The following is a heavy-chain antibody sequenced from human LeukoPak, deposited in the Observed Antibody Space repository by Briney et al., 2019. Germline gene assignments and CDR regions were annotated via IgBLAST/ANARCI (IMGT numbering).Heavy chain of an antibody. V-gene: IGHV3-30*02. CDR3: ATPASYYDSSGYYYPPDY. D-gene: IGHD3-22*01. CDR2: IRYDGSNK. CDR1: GFTFSSYG. J-gene: IGHJ4*02. Sequence: PGGSLRLSCAASGFTFSSYGMHWVRQAPGKGLEWVAFIRYDGSNKYYADSVKGRFTISRDNSKNTLYLQMNSLRAEDTAVYYCATPASYYDSSGYYYPPDYWGQGTLVTVSS.